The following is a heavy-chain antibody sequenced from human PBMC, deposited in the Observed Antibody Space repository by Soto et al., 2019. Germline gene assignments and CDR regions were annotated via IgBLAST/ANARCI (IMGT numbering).Heavy chain of an antibody. Sequence: PGGSLRLSCAASGFTFSSYAMHWVRQAPGKGLEWVAVISYDGSNKYYADSVKGRFTISRDNSKNTLYLQMNSLRAEDTAVYYCARDRCSSTSCYIFDYYYGMDVWGQGTTVTVSS. CDR2: ISYDGSNK. V-gene: IGHV3-30-3*01. CDR3: ARDRCSSTSCYIFDYYYGMDV. J-gene: IGHJ6*02. D-gene: IGHD2-2*02. CDR1: GFTFSSYA.